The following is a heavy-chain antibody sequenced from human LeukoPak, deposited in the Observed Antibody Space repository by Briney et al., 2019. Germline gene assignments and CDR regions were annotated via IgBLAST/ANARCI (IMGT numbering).Heavy chain of an antibody. CDR2: IYYSGST. V-gene: IGHV4-39*07. J-gene: IGHJ3*02. CDR3: ARGTMVRGVILVVLLTRNAFDI. Sequence: SETLSLTCTVSGGSISSSSYYWGWIRQPPGKGLEWIGSIYYSGSTYYNPSLKSRVTISVDASKNQFSLKLSSVTAADTAVYYCARGTMVRGVILVVLLTRNAFDIWGQGTMVTVSS. CDR1: GGSISSSSYY. D-gene: IGHD3-10*01.